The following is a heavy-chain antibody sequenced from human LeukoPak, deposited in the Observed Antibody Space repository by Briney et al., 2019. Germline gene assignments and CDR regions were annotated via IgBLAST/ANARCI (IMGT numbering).Heavy chain of an antibody. Sequence: GGSLRLSCAASGFTVSSNYMSWVRRAPGKGLEWVSVIYSGGSTYYADSVKGRFTISRDNSKNTLYLQMNSLRAEDTAVYYCARVSRYCSSTSCYDWFDPWGQGTLVTVSS. J-gene: IGHJ5*02. V-gene: IGHV3-53*01. CDR3: ARVSRYCSSTSCYDWFDP. D-gene: IGHD2-2*01. CDR2: IYSGGST. CDR1: GFTVSSNY.